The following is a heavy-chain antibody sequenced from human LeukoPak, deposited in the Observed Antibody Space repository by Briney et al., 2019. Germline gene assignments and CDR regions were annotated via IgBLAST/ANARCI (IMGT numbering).Heavy chain of an antibody. V-gene: IGHV4-61*02. J-gene: IGHJ6*03. Sequence: TLSLTCTVSGGSISSGSYYWSWIRQPAGKGLEWIERIYTSGSTNYNPSLKSRVTISVDTSKNQFSLKLSSVTAADTAVYYCARVAGDYYYYYMDVWGKGTTVTVSS. CDR1: GGSISSGSYY. D-gene: IGHD7-27*01. CDR2: IYTSGST. CDR3: ARVAGDYYYYYMDV.